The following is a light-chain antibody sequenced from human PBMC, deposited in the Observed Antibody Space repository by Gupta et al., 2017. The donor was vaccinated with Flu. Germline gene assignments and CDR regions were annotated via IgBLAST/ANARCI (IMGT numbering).Light chain of an antibody. CDR1: QSVLYSSNNKNY. V-gene: IGKV4-1*01. J-gene: IGKJ3*01. Sequence: DIVLTQSPDSLAVSLGERATINCKSSQSVLYSSNNKNYLAWYQQKPGQPPKLLIYWASTLESGVPDRFSGSGSGTDFTLTISSLQAEDVAVYYCQQYDRSPRFTFGHGTKVDIK. CDR2: WAS. CDR3: QQYDRSPRFT.